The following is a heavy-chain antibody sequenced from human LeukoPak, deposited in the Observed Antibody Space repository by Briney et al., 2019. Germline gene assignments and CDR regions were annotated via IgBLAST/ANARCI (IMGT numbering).Heavy chain of an antibody. Sequence: GGSLRLSCAASGFTFSSYAMSWVRQAPGKGLEWVSAISGSGGSTYYADSVKGRFTISRDNSKNTLYLQMNSLRAEDTAVYYCAKDLLRVRGVIPWFDPWGQGTLVTVSS. CDR1: GFTFSSYA. V-gene: IGHV3-23*01. J-gene: IGHJ5*02. D-gene: IGHD3-10*01. CDR3: AKDLLRVRGVIPWFDP. CDR2: ISGSGGST.